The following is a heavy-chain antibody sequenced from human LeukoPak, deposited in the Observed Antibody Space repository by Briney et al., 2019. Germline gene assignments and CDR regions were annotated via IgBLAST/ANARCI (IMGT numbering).Heavy chain of an antibody. CDR2: IYHSGTS. D-gene: IGHD6-19*01. CDR3: ARVNSSGWGSYYYYYMDV. Sequence: PSETLSLTCSVSGGSMTSYYWSWIRQPPGKGLEWIGYIYHSGTSNYNPSLQSRAAMSVDTSKNQISLKVRSVTSADTAVYYCARVNSSGWGSYYYYYMDVWGKGTTVTISS. V-gene: IGHV4-59*01. CDR1: GGSMTSYY. J-gene: IGHJ6*03.